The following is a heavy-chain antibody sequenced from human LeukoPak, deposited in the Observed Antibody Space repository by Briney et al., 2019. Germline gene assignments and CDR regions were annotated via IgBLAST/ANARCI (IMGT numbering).Heavy chain of an antibody. V-gene: IGHV4-4*07. CDR3: ARSTVNDAFDI. Sequence: SETLSLTCTVSSDSITSDYWSWIRQPAGKGLEWIGRIYTSGSTKYNPSLKSRVTMSVDTSKNQFSLKLSSVTAADTAVYYCARSTVNDAFDIWGQGTMVTVSS. CDR2: IYTSGST. D-gene: IGHD4-17*01. J-gene: IGHJ3*02. CDR1: SDSITSDY.